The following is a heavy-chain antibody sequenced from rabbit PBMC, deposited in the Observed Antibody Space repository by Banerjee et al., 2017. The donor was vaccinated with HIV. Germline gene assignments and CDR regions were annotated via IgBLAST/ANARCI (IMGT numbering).Heavy chain of an antibody. D-gene: IGHD2-1*01. CDR1: GLDFSSGYD. CDR2: INTGSGNT. CDR3: ARVGGIAGDGYYL. J-gene: IGHJ3*01. V-gene: IGHV1S45*01. Sequence: QEHLEESGGDLVKPEGSLTLTCKASGLDFSSGYDMCWVRQAPGKGLEWIGRINTGSGNTVYASWAKGRFTVSKASTTAVTLQMTSLTAADTASYFCARVGGIAGDGYYLWGQGTLVTVS.